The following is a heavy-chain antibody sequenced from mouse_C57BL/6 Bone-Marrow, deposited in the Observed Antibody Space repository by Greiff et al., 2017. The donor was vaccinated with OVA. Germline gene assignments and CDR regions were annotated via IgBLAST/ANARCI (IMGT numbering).Heavy chain of an antibody. Sequence: EVQRVESVAELVRPGASVKLSCTASGFNIKNTYMHWVKQRPEQGLEWIGRIDPANGNTKYAPKFQGKATITADTSSNTAYLQLSSLTSEDTAIYYCALWLRQDYYYAMDYWGQGTSVTVSS. CDR2: IDPANGNT. CDR3: ALWLRQDYYYAMDY. J-gene: IGHJ4*01. CDR1: GFNIKNTY. V-gene: IGHV14-3*01. D-gene: IGHD2-2*01.